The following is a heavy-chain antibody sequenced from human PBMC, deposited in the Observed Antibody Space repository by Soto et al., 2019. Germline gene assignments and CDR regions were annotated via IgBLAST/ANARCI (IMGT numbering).Heavy chain of an antibody. V-gene: IGHV3-11*01. CDR2: IRNDGNNK. Sequence: GGYMSLSCAASGFTFCNYDMHWVRQAPGKGQEWVSDIRNDGNNKYYADSVKGRFTISRDNAKNSLSLQMNSLRADDSAIYYCASGRYINGFDSWGQGTLVTVSS. D-gene: IGHD1-26*01. J-gene: IGHJ5*01. CDR1: GFTFCNYD. CDR3: ASGRYINGFDS.